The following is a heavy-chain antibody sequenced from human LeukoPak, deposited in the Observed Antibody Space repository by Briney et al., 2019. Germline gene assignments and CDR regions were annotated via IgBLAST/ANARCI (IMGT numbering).Heavy chain of an antibody. CDR1: GFTSSNFG. CDR2: IWYDGSNK. J-gene: IGHJ4*02. D-gene: IGHD1-1*01. CDR3: ARDHNWNSLDY. Sequence: GGSLRLSCAASGFTSSNFGMHWVRQAPGKGLEWVAIIWYDGSNKYYADSVKGRFTISRDNSKNTVHLQMNSLRAEDTAVYYCARDHNWNSLDYWGQGTLVTVSS. V-gene: IGHV3-33*01.